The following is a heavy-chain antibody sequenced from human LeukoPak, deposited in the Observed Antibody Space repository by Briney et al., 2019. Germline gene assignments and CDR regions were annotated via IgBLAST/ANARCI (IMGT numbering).Heavy chain of an antibody. CDR3: ARNSYQLLTVYDY. D-gene: IGHD2-2*01. CDR2: IYPGDSDA. J-gene: IGHJ4*02. CDR1: GYSFTSYW. Sequence: GESLKISCKGSGYSFTSYWIVWVRQMPGKGLECMGIIYPGDSDARYSPSFQGQVTISADKSISTAYLQWSSLKASDTAMYYCARNSYQLLTVYDYWGQGTLVTVSS. V-gene: IGHV5-51*01.